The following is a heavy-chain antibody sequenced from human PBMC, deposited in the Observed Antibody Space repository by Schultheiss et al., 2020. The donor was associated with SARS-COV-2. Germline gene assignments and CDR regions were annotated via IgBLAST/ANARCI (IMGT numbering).Heavy chain of an antibody. CDR3: ARRYSGYDQDDSNWFDP. D-gene: IGHD5-12*01. CDR2: INHSGST. J-gene: IGHJ5*02. CDR1: GGSICSSSYY. Sequence: SETLSLTCTVSGGSICSSSYYWGWIRQPPGKGLEWIGEINHSGSTNYNPSLKSRVTISVDTSKNQFSLKLSSVTAADTAVYYCARRYSGYDQDDSNWFDPWGQGTLVTVSS. V-gene: IGHV4-39*01.